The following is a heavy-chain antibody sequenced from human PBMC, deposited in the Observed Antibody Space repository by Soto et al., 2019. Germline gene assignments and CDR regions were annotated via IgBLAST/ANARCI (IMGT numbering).Heavy chain of an antibody. CDR3: ARANDFNAFDI. V-gene: IGHV3-53*04. J-gene: IGHJ3*02. D-gene: IGHD2-21*02. CDR2: IYRGGTT. CDR1: GFSVNSGY. Sequence: EVQLVESGGDLVQPGGSLRLSCVASGFSVNSGYMNWVRQAPGKGPQWVSVIYRGGTTYQPDSVKGRFTISRDDSKNALYLQMSSLRPEDTVVYYCARANDFNAFDIWGPGTMVTVSS.